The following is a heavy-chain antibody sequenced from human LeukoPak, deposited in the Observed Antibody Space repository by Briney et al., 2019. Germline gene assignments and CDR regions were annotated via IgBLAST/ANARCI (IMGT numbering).Heavy chain of an antibody. CDR2: IKHDGSVK. J-gene: IGHJ5*02. Sequence: PGGSLRLSCSSSGFTFSRHWMSWVRQAPGKGLEWVATIKHDGSVKHFVDSVKGRFIISRDNVENSLSLQMDSLRVEDTAMYYCARLLGDSTIYDLWGQGTRVTVSS. CDR1: GFTFSRHW. CDR3: ARLLGDSTIYDL. D-gene: IGHD3-16*01. V-gene: IGHV3-7*01.